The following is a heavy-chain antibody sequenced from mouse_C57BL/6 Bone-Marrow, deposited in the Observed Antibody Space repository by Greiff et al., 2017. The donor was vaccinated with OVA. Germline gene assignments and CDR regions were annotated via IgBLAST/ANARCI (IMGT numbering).Heavy chain of an antibody. CDR1: GYTFTNYW. V-gene: IGHV1-63*01. D-gene: IGHD1-1*01. Sequence: QVQLQQSGAELVRPGTSVKMSCKASGYTFTNYWIGWAKQRPGHGLEWIGDIYPGGGYTNYNEKFKGKATLTADKSSSTAYMQFSSLTSEDSAIYYCARDDYGSSYYFDYWGQGTTLTVSS. CDR3: ARDDYGSSYYFDY. CDR2: IYPGGGYT. J-gene: IGHJ2*01.